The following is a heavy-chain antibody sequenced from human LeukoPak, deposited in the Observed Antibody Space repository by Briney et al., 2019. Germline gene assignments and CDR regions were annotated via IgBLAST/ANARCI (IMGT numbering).Heavy chain of an antibody. CDR2: IKPDGSDT. D-gene: IGHD3/OR15-3a*01. CDR3: ARHLDWSFDY. Sequence: GGSLRLSCSASGFSFSGSWMTWVRQAPGKGLEWVANIKPDGSDTYYVDSMKDRFTISRDNAKNSLYLQINGLRAEDTAVYYCARHLDWSFDYWGQGTLVTASS. CDR1: GFSFSGSW. J-gene: IGHJ4*02. V-gene: IGHV3-7*01.